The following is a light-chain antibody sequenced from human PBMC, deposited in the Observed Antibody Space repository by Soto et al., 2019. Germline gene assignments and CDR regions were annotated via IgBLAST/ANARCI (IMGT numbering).Light chain of an antibody. J-gene: IGLJ2*01. CDR2: DTS. V-gene: IGLV7-46*01. CDR1: TGAVTSNHH. CDR3: LLSYNAARV. Sequence: QAVVTQEPSLTVSPGGTVTLTYGSSTGAVTSNHHPYWVQQKAGQAPRTLIYDTSNKHSWTPARFSGSLLGDKAALTLSGAQPEDEAQYYCLLSYNAARVFGGGTKLTVL.